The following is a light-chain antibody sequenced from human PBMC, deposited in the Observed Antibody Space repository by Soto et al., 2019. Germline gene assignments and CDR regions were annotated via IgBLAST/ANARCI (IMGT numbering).Light chain of an antibody. J-gene: IGKJ4*01. V-gene: IGKV3-11*01. CDR2: DAS. CDR1: QSVSSY. Sequence: EIVLTQSPATLSLPPGERATLSCRASQSVSSYLAWYQQKPGQAPRLLIYDASNRATGVPARFSGSGSGTDFTFTISSLQPEDIATYYCQQYDNLPLTFGGGTKVDIK. CDR3: QQYDNLPLT.